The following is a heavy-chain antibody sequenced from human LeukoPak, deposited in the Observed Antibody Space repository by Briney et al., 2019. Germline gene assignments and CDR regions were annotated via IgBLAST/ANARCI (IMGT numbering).Heavy chain of an antibody. CDR3: ARVGGSYGSASYFDY. CDR2: INHSGST. Sequence: TSETLSLTCAVYGGSFSGYYWSWIRQPPGKGLEWIGEINHSGSTNYNPSLKSRVTISVDTSKNQFSLKLSSVTAADTAVYYCARVGGSYGSASYFDYWGQGTLVTVSS. D-gene: IGHD1-26*01. J-gene: IGHJ4*02. V-gene: IGHV4-34*01. CDR1: GGSFSGYY.